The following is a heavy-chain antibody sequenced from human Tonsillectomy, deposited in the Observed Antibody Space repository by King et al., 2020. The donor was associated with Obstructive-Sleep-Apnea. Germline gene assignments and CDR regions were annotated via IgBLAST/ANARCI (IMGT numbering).Heavy chain of an antibody. J-gene: IGHJ4*02. CDR1: GYSFTSYW. CDR3: ASTQVGTTPSYFDY. D-gene: IGHD1-26*01. CDR2: IDPSDAYT. V-gene: IGHV5-10-1*01. Sequence: QLVQSGAEVKKPGESLRISCKGSGYSFTSYWISWVRQMPGKGLEWMGRIDPSDAYTNYSPSFQGNVTISADKSISTAYLQWSSLKASDTAMYYCASTQVGTTPSYFDYWGQGTLVTVSS.